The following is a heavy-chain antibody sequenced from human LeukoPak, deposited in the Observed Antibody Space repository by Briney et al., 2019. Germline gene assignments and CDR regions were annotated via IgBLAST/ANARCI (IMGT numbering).Heavy chain of an antibody. V-gene: IGHV1-8*01. Sequence: ASVKVSCKASGYTFTSYDINWVRQAPGQGLEWMGWMNPNSGNTGYAQKFQGRVTMTRNTSISTAYMELSSLRSEDTAVYYCARGGKDTIVLYYYYYMDVWGKGTTVTVSS. CDR2: MNPNSGNT. CDR1: GYTFTSYD. D-gene: IGHD3-3*01. J-gene: IGHJ6*03. CDR3: ARGGKDTIVLYYYYYMDV.